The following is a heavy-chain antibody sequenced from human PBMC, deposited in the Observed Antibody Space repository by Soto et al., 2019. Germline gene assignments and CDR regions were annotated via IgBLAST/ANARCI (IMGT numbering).Heavy chain of an antibody. CDR3: VRTSLVVAAATREDY. CDR1: GFTFSSYW. V-gene: IGHV3-74*01. D-gene: IGHD2-15*01. Sequence: EVQLVESGGGLVQPAGSLRLSCAASGFTFSSYWMHWVRQAPGKGLVWVSRINSDGSSTSYADSVKGRFTISRDNAKNTLYLQMNMLRAEDTAVYYGVRTSLVVAAATREDYWGQGTLVTVSS. J-gene: IGHJ4*02. CDR2: INSDGSST.